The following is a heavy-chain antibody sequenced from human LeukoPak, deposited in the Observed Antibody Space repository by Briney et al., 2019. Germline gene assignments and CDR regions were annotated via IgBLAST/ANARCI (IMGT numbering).Heavy chain of an antibody. D-gene: IGHD2-2*01. CDR1: GGTFSSYA. CDR2: IIPIFGTA. CDR3: ARARYCSSTSCYEGYYYYYMDV. Sequence: SVKVSCKASGGTFSSYAISWVRQAPGQGLEWMGGIIPIFGTANYAQKFQGRVTITTDESTSTAYMELSSLRSEDTAVYYCARARYCSSTSCYEGYYYYYMDVWGKGTTVTVSS. V-gene: IGHV1-69*05. J-gene: IGHJ6*03.